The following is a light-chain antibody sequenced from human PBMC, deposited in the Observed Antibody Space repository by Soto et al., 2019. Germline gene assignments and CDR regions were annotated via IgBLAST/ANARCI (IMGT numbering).Light chain of an antibody. CDR2: GAS. CDR3: QQYDDWPLT. CDR1: QYVNNK. Sequence: ETVMTQSPATLSASPGERATLSCRATQYVNNKLGWYQQKPGQAPRLLIYGASTRAAGCPGRFSGSASGTDFTLTISSQQSEDFSIYYCQQYDDWPLTFGGGTRVEIK. J-gene: IGKJ4*02. V-gene: IGKV3-15*01.